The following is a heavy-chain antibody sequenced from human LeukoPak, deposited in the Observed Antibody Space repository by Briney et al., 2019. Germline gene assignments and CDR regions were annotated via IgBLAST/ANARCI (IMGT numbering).Heavy chain of an antibody. CDR1: SGSFSGYY. CDR3: ASGYSYYYGMDV. D-gene: IGHD2-21*01. J-gene: IGHJ6*02. V-gene: IGHV4-34*01. CDR2: INHSGST. Sequence: PSETLSLTCAVYSGSFSGYYWSWIRQPPGKGLEWIGEINHSGSTNYNPSLKSRVTISVDTSKNQFSLKLSSVTAADTAVYYCASGYSYYYGMDVWGQGTTVTVSS.